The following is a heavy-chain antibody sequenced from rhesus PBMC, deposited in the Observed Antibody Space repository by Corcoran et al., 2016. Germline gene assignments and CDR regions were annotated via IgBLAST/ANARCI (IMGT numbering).Heavy chain of an antibody. CDR1: GFTFSNYY. CDR3: TKSYSGSGNLSPLFDY. D-gene: IGHD6-25*01. CDR2: KRNKANSYTT. J-gene: IGHJ4*01. Sequence: EVQLVESGGGLVQHGGSLRLSCEAPGFTFSNYYMPWIRQAPGKGIEWGGLKRNKANSYTTECAAAVKGSFNSSKDDSKNALYLQMSSLKTEDTALYYCTKSYSGSGNLSPLFDYWGQGVLVTVSS. V-gene: IGHV3-13*01.